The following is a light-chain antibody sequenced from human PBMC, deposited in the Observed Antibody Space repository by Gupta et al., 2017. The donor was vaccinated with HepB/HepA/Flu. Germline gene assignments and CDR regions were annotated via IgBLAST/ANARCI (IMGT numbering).Light chain of an antibody. Sequence: DTVMTQCQLSLPVTHGGQSSIPCRSSQGLLHSHGDNYLDWYLQKPGQSPQLLIYLGSNRASGVPDRFSGSGSGTDFTLKISRVEAEDVGVYYCMQALQTPCSFGQGTKLEIK. CDR1: QGLLHSHGDNY. CDR3: MQALQTPCS. J-gene: IGKJ2*04. CDR2: LGS. V-gene: IGKV2-28*01.